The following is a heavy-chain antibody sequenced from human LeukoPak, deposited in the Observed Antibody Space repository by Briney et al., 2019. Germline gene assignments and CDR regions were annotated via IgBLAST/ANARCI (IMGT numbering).Heavy chain of an antibody. CDR3: ARDRRSPPTFDY. Sequence: SETLSLTCTVSGGSISSYYWSWIRQPPGKGLEWIGYIYYSGSTNYNPSLKSRVTISVDTSKNQFSLKLSSVTAADTAVYYCARDRRSPPTFDYWGQGTLVTVSS. CDR2: IYYSGST. J-gene: IGHJ4*02. CDR1: GGSISSYY. V-gene: IGHV4-59*12.